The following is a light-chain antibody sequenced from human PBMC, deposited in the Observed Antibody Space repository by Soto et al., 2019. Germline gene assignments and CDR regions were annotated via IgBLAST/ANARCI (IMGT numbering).Light chain of an antibody. V-gene: IGKV1-5*03. CDR1: QSISSW. CDR3: QQYNSYWT. Sequence: DIQMTQSPSTLSASVGDRVTITCRASQSISSWLAWYQQKPGKAPKLLIYKASSLEGGVPSRFSGSGSGTEFTLTISSLQPDDFATYYCQQYNSYWTLGQGTKVEIK. CDR2: KAS. J-gene: IGKJ1*01.